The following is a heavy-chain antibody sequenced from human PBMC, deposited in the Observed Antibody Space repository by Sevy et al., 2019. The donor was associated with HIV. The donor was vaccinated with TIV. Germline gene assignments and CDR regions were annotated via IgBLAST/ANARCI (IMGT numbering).Heavy chain of an antibody. V-gene: IGHV4-59*08. Sequence: SETLSLTCTVSGGSITSLSWNWIRQPPGKGLEWIANIYYNGHINYNPSLKSRVILSLDTSKNQCSLRLSSVTAADTAMYYCAGENAWGRGYSWGQGTLVTVSS. CDR1: GGSITSLS. D-gene: IGHD1-26*01. CDR3: AGENAWGRGYS. J-gene: IGHJ4*02. CDR2: IYYNGHI.